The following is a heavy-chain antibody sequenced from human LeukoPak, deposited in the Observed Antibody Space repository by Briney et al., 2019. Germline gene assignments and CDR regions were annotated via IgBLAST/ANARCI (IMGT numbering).Heavy chain of an antibody. V-gene: IGHV4-34*01. J-gene: IGHJ5*02. CDR3: ARKEKLERRFDWFDP. Sequence: PSETLSLTCAVYGGSFSGYYWSWIRQPPGKGLEWIGEINHSGSTNYNPSLKSRVTISVDTSKNQFSLKLSSVTAADTAVYYCARKEKLERRFDWFDPWGQGTLVTVSS. CDR2: INHSGST. D-gene: IGHD1-1*01. CDR1: GGSFSGYY.